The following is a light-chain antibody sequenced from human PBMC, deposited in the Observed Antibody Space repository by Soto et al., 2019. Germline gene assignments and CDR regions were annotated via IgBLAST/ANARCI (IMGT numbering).Light chain of an antibody. Sequence: QSALTQPASVSGSPGQSITISCTGSSSDVGGYNYVSWYQQHPGKAPKLMIYDVGVRPSGVSNRFSGSKSGNTASLTISGLQAEDEADYYCTSYEVFGTGTKVT. J-gene: IGLJ1*01. CDR3: TSYEV. CDR1: SSDVGGYNY. CDR2: DVG. V-gene: IGLV2-14*03.